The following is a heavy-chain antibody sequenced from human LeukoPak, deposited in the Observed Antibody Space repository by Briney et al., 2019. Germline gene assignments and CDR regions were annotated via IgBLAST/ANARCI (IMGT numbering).Heavy chain of an antibody. CDR1: GYTFTGYY. J-gene: IGHJ4*02. V-gene: IGHV1-2*04. D-gene: IGHD3-9*01. Sequence: ASVKVSCKASGYTFTGYYMHWVRQAPGQGLEWMGWINPNSGGTNYAQKFQGWVTMTRDTSISTAYMELSRLRSDDTAVYYCARDGALTGYPASGDYWGQGTLVTVSS. CDR3: ARDGALTGYPASGDY. CDR2: INPNSGGT.